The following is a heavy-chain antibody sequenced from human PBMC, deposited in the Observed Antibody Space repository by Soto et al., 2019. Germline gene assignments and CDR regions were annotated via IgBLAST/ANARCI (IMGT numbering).Heavy chain of an antibody. V-gene: IGHV3-74*01. CDR1: GFTFNSNW. CDR3: ASTGIHYRYGSGSYDY. D-gene: IGHD3-10*01. J-gene: IGHJ4*02. Sequence: EVQLVESGGGLVQPGGSLRLSCAASGFTFNSNWMHWVRQTPGKGLVWVSRINGDGSSTNYADFVKGRFTISRDNAKNTLYLQMNSLRAEDTAMYFCASTGIHYRYGSGSYDYWGQGALVTVSS. CDR2: INGDGSST.